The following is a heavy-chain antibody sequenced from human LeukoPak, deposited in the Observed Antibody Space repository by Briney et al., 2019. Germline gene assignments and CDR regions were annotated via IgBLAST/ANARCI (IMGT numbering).Heavy chain of an antibody. Sequence: SGRSLRLSCAASGFTFSTYAMHWVRQAPAKGLEWVAVISYDGSNKYCADSVKGRFTISRDNSKNTLYLQMNSLRAEDTAVYYCARDRLWFGESSWAFDIWGQGTMVTVSS. CDR2: ISYDGSNK. CDR1: GFTFSTYA. J-gene: IGHJ3*02. D-gene: IGHD3-10*01. CDR3: ARDRLWFGESSWAFDI. V-gene: IGHV3-30-3*01.